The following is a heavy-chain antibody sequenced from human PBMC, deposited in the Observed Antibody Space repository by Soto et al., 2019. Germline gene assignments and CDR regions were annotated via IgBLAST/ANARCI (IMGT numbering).Heavy chain of an antibody. D-gene: IGHD5-18*01. J-gene: IGHJ4*02. V-gene: IGHV3-53*01. CDR1: GFTVRGNY. CDR2: VFSGGVT. Sequence: EVQLVESGGGLIQPGGSLRLSCTPSGFTVRGNYVSWVRQASGKGLEWVSIVFSGGVTYYADSVKGRFTISKDISTNTLSLQMNSLRAADTAVYFCSGARGYNYGCDYWGQGTLVTVSS. CDR3: SGARGYNYGCDY.